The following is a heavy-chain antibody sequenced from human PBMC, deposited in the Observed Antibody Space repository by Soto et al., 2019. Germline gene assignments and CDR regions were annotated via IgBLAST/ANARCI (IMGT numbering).Heavy chain of an antibody. CDR3: AGGFSSGWYWYFDL. D-gene: IGHD6-19*01. CDR1: GGSISSYY. CDR2: IYYSGST. V-gene: IGHV4-59*01. J-gene: IGHJ2*01. Sequence: SETLSLTCTVSGGSISSYYWSWIRQLPGKGLEWIGYIYYSGSTNYNPSLKSRVTISVDTSKNQFSLKLSSVTAADTAVYYCAGGFSSGWYWYFDLWGRGTLVTSPQ.